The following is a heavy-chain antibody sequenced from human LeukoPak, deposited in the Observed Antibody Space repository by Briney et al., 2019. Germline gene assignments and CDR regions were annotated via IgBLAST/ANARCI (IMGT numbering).Heavy chain of an antibody. V-gene: IGHV4-39*07. Sequence: SETLSLTCTVSGGSIRSSYYYWGWIRQPPGKGLEWIGSIYDSGSTYYNPSLKSRVTISVDTSKNQFSLKLSSVTAADTAVYYCARTSRINMVLDPWGQGTLVTVSS. J-gene: IGHJ5*02. D-gene: IGHD3-10*01. CDR1: GGSIRSSYYY. CDR3: ARTSRINMVLDP. CDR2: IYDSGST.